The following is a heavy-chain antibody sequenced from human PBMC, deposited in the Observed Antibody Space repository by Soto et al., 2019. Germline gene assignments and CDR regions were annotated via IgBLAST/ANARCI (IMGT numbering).Heavy chain of an antibody. V-gene: IGHV4-30-4*01. J-gene: IGHJ5*02. Sequence: QVQLQESGPGLVKPSQTLSLTCTVSGGSISSGDYYWSWIRQPPGKGLEWIGYIYYSGSTSYNPSRKSRVTISVDPSKNQFSLKLSSVAAADTAVYYCARERPDGSRLDPWGQGTLVTVSS. CDR1: GGSISSGDYY. CDR2: IYYSGST. D-gene: IGHD6-13*01. CDR3: ARERPDGSRLDP.